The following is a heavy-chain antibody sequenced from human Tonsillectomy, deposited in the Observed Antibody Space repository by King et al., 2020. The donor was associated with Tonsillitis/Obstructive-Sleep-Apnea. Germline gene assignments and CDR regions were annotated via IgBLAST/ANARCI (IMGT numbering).Heavy chain of an antibody. CDR2: IIPIFGTA. CDR3: ARGTQTVDY. CDR1: VGTFSSYA. D-gene: IGHD1-14*01. V-gene: IGHV1-69*01. Sequence: VQLVESGAEVKKPGSSVKVSCKASVGTFSSYAISWVRQAPGQGLEWMGGIIPIFGTANYAQKFQGRVTITADESTGTAYMALSSRRSEDTAVYYCARGTQTVDYWGQGTLVTVSS. J-gene: IGHJ4*02.